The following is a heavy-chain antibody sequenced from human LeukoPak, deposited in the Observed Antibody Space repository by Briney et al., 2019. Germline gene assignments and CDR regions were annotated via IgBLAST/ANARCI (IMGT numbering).Heavy chain of an antibody. J-gene: IGHJ5*02. Sequence: GASVKVSCKESGYTFTSYYMQWVRQAPGQELEWMAIINPSGGSTSCAQKFQGRVTMTRDTSTSTVYMELSSLRSEDTAVYYCARGESYDSSGFNWFDPWGQGTLVTVSS. V-gene: IGHV1-46*01. CDR1: GYTFTSYY. CDR3: ARGESYDSSGFNWFDP. D-gene: IGHD3-22*01. CDR2: INPSGGST.